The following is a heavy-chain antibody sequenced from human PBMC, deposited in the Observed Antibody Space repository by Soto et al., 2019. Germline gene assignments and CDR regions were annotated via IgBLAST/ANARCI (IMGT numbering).Heavy chain of an antibody. CDR3: ANETPLLWLGATEDSMDV. CDR1: GFTFSNYG. CDR2: ISYVGSHK. D-gene: IGHD3-10*01. Sequence: QVQLVESGGGVVQPGRSLRLSCAASGFTFSNYGMHWVRQAPGKGLEWVAVISYVGSHKYYADFVKGRFTISRDNSKNTLYLQMNSLTAEDTAVYYCANETPLLWLGATEDSMDVWGQGTTVTVSS. V-gene: IGHV3-30*18. J-gene: IGHJ6*02.